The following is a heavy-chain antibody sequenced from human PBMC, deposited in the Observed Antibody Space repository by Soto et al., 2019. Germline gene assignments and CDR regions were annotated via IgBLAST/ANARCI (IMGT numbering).Heavy chain of an antibody. CDR3: ARSATVTRGWFDP. Sequence: ASVKVSCKASGCTFTGYYMHWVRQAPGQGLEWMGWINPNSGGTNYAQKFQGWVTMTRDTSISTAYMELSRLRSDDTAVYYCARSATVTRGWFDPWGQGTLVTVSS. J-gene: IGHJ5*02. CDR1: GCTFTGYY. D-gene: IGHD4-4*01. V-gene: IGHV1-2*04. CDR2: INPNSGGT.